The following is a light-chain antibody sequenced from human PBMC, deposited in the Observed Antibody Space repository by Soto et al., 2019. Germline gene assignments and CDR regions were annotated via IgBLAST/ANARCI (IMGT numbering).Light chain of an antibody. Sequence: EVVLTQSPGTLSLSPGERATLSCRASQSINSIYLSWYQQKPGQAPRLLIYAASSRATGIPDRFSGSGSGTDFTLTISRLEPEDFAVYYCHHFGSLPETFGQGTNVE. CDR1: QSINSIY. J-gene: IGKJ1*01. V-gene: IGKV3-20*01. CDR2: AAS. CDR3: HHFGSLPET.